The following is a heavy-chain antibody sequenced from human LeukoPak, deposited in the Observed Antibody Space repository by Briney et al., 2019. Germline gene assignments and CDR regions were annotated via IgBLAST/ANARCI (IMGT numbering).Heavy chain of an antibody. CDR2: ISSSSSYI. Sequence: GGSLRLSCAVSGFTFSSYSMNWVRQAPGKGLEWVSSISSSSSYIYYAASVKGRFTTSRDNTKNSLYLQMNSLVAEATAVYYCARVEGVSGSYDYFDYGGQGPLVTVSS. J-gene: IGHJ4*02. CDR1: GFTFSSYS. V-gene: IGHV3-21*01. D-gene: IGHD1-26*01. CDR3: ARVEGVSGSYDYFDY.